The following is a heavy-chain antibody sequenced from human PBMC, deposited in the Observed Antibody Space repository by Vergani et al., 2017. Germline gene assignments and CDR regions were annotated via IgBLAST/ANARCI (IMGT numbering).Heavy chain of an antibody. CDR1: GGSVSSGSYY. Sequence: QVQLQESGPGLVKPSETLSLTCTVSGGSVSSGSYYWSWIRQPPGKGLEWIGYIYYSGSTNYNPSLKSRVTISVDTSKNQFSLKLSSVTAADTAVYYCARVRGSYGDYVSWFDPWGQGTLVTVSS. J-gene: IGHJ5*02. D-gene: IGHD4-17*01. CDR2: IYYSGST. CDR3: ARVRGSYGDYVSWFDP. V-gene: IGHV4-61*01.